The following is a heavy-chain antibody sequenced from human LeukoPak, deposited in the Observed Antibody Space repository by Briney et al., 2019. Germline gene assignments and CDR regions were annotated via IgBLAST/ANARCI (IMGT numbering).Heavy chain of an antibody. V-gene: IGHV3-64D*09. Sequence: GGSLRLSCSASGFTFSSYALHWVRQAQGKGLEYVSAVSSNGGSTYYADSVKGRFTISRDNSKNMLYLQMSSLTAEDTAVYYCVKEGREGWYYFDYWGQGTLVTVSS. D-gene: IGHD6-19*01. CDR3: VKEGREGWYYFDY. J-gene: IGHJ4*02. CDR1: GFTFSSYA. CDR2: VSSNGGST.